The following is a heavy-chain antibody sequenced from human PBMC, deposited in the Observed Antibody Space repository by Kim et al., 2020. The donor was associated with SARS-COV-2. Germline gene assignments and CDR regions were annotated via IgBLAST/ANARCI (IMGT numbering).Heavy chain of an antibody. D-gene: IGHD6-25*01. Sequence: SVKVSCKASGGTFSSYAISWVRQAPGQGLEWMGGIIPIFGTANYAQKFQGRVTITADESTSTAYMELSSLRSEDTAVYYWSASAPTLFPLVSCENSPSDTSSVAVGCLAQDFLPRLDI. CDR2: IIPIFGTA. V-gene: IGHV1-69*13. CDR3: SASAPTLFPLVSCENSPSDTSSVAVGCLAQDFLPRLDI. CDR1: GGTFSSYA. J-gene: IGHJ3*02.